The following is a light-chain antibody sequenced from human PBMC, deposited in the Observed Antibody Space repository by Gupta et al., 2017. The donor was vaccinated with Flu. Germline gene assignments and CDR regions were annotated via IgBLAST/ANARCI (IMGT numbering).Light chain of an antibody. CDR2: SNN. J-gene: IGLJ3*02. Sequence: QSVLTQPPPASGTPGQRVTISCSGSSSNIGSNTVNWYQQLPGTAPKVLIHSNNQRPSGVPDRFSGSKSGTSASLAISGLQSEDEADYYCAAWDDSLNGWVFGGGTKLTVL. CDR3: AAWDDSLNGWV. V-gene: IGLV1-44*01. CDR1: SSNIGSNT.